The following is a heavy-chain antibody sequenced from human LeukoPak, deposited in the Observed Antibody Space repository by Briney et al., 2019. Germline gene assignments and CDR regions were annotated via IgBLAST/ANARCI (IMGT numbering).Heavy chain of an antibody. Sequence: GGSLRLSCAASGFIFNNYGLIWVRQAPGKGLEWVSAISSDGGGTNYADFMQGRFTISRDNSKNTLFLQMNSLRAEDTALYYCAKGSSGYFVDLWGQGTLVTVSS. CDR1: GFIFNNYG. D-gene: IGHD3-22*01. CDR3: AKGSSGYFVDL. CDR2: ISSDGGGT. V-gene: IGHV3-23*01. J-gene: IGHJ5*02.